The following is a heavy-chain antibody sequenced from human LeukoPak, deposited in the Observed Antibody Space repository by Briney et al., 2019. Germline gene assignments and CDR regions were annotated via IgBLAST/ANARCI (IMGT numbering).Heavy chain of an antibody. CDR1: GYTLTSYY. Sequence: ASVKVSCKASGYTLTSYYMHWVRQAPGQGLEWMGIINPSGGSTSYAQKFQGRVTMTRDTSTSTVYMELSSLRSEDTAVYYCARDGNSYGYPLYYFDYWGQGTLVTVSS. D-gene: IGHD5-18*01. CDR3: ARDGNSYGYPLYYFDY. CDR2: INPSGGST. V-gene: IGHV1-46*01. J-gene: IGHJ4*02.